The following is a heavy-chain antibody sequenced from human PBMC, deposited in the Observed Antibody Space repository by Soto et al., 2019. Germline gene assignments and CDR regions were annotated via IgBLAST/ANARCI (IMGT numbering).Heavy chain of an antibody. J-gene: IGHJ6*02. D-gene: IGHD6-6*01. V-gene: IGHV4-39*01. CDR2: IYYSGST. CDR1: GGSISSSSYY. Sequence: SETLSLTCTVSGGSISSSSYYWGWIRQPPGKGLEWIGSIYYSGSTYYNPPLKSRVTISVDTSKNQFSLKLSSVTAADTAVYYCARHEAARPNKYGMDVWGQGTTVTVSS. CDR3: ARHEAARPNKYGMDV.